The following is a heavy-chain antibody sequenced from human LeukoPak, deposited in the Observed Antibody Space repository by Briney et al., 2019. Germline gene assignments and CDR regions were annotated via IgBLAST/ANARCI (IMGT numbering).Heavy chain of an antibody. CDR2: IVVGSGNT. CDR3: AALARYYDSSGYYDY. J-gene: IGHJ4*02. Sequence: SVKVSCKASVFTFTSSAVQWVRQARGQRLEWIGWIVVGSGNTNYAQKFQERVTITRDMSTSTAYMELSSLRSEDTAVYYCAALARYYDSSGYYDYWGQGTLVTVSS. CDR1: VFTFTSSA. D-gene: IGHD3-22*01. V-gene: IGHV1-58*01.